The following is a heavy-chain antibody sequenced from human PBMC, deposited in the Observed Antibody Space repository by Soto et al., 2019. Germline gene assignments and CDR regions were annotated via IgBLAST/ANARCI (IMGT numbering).Heavy chain of an antibody. CDR1: GGSISSYY. J-gene: IGHJ4*02. CDR2: IYYSGNT. CDR3: ARDRNNWSYFDY. V-gene: IGHV4-59*01. D-gene: IGHD1-20*01. Sequence: QVQLQESGPGLVKPSETLSLTCTVSGGSISSYYWLWIRQPPGKGLECIGYIYYSGNTNYNPSLKGRXXLXAXXSKNQVPLKLSSVTAADTAVYYCARDRNNWSYFDYWGQGTLVTVSS.